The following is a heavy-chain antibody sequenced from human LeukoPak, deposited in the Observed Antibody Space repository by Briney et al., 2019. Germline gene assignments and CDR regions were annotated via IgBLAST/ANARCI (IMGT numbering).Heavy chain of an antibody. D-gene: IGHD6-13*01. CDR3: AKGDRVAAAAMVDY. CDR2: ISSSGDTT. V-gene: IGHV3-23*01. CDR1: GFTFSSYA. Sequence: PGGSLRLSCAASGFTFSSYAMSWVRQAPGKGLEWVSTISSSGDTTYYADSVKGRFTISRDNSKTTLYGQMNSLRVEDTAIYCCAKGDRVAAAAMVDYWGQGTLVTVSS. J-gene: IGHJ4*02.